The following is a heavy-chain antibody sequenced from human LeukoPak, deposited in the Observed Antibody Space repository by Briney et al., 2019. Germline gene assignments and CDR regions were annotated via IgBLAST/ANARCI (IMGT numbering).Heavy chain of an antibody. CDR3: AKGATVVTATGCDY. D-gene: IGHD2-21*02. CDR2: ISGSGGST. Sequence: GGSLRLSCAASGFTFSSYAMSWVRQAPGKGLEWVSAISGSGGSTYYADSVKGRFTISRDNSKNTLYLQMNSLRAEDAAVYYCAKGATVVTATGCDYWGQGTLVAVSS. CDR1: GFTFSSYA. V-gene: IGHV3-23*01. J-gene: IGHJ4*02.